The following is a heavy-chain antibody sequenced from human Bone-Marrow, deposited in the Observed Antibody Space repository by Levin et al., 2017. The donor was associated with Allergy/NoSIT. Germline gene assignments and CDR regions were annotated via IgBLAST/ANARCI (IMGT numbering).Heavy chain of an antibody. J-gene: IGHJ4*02. CDR1: GFIFSSYW. D-gene: IGHD3-16*01. CDR3: VRPGLGEYYFDY. Sequence: HPGGSLRLSCAASGFIFSSYWVHWVRQAPGKGLVWVSRLNTDGTTTNYADSVKGRFTISRDNAKNTLYLQMNSLRAEDTAVYHCVRPGLGEYYFDYWGQGTLVTVSS. V-gene: IGHV3-74*01. CDR2: LNTDGTTT.